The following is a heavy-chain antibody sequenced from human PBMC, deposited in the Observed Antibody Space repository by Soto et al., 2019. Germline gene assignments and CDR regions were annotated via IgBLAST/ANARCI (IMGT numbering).Heavy chain of an antibody. J-gene: IGHJ3*02. CDR2: IDYSGRS. Sequence: SETLSLTCTVSGGSVSSSSFYWSWIRQPPGKGLEWIGYIDYSGRSKYSPSLKSRVTMSVDTSKNQFSLRLKSVTAADTAVFFCARSGQYAFDIWGQGTMVTV. V-gene: IGHV4-61*01. CDR3: ARSGQYAFDI. CDR1: GGSVSSSSFY.